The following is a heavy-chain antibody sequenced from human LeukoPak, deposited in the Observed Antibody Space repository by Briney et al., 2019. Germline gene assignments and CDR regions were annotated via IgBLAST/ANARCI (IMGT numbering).Heavy chain of an antibody. Sequence: SQTLSPTCTVSGGSISSGGYYWSWIRQHPGKGLEWIGYIYYSGSTYYNPSLKSRVTISVDTSKNQFSLKLSSVTAADTAVYYCARHNSTWYGHWGQGTLVTVSS. CDR2: IYYSGST. CDR3: ARHNSTWYGH. CDR1: GGSISSGGYY. J-gene: IGHJ5*02. V-gene: IGHV4-31*03. D-gene: IGHD2/OR15-2a*01.